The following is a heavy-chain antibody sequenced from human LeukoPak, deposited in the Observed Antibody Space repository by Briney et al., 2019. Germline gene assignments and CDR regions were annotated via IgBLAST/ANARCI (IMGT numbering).Heavy chain of an antibody. CDR1: GGSFSGYY. J-gene: IGHJ5*02. Sequence: SETLSLTCAVYGGSFSGYYWSWIRQPPGKGLEWIGEINHSGSTNYNPSLKSRVTISVDTSKNQFSLKLSSVTAADTAVYYCAKAGGEGYSSGWNWFDPWGQGTLVTVSS. CDR3: AKAGGEGYSSGWNWFDP. CDR2: INHSGST. V-gene: IGHV4-34*01. D-gene: IGHD6-19*01.